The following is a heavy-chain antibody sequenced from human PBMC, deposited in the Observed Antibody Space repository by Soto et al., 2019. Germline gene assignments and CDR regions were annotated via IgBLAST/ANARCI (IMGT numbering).Heavy chain of an antibody. D-gene: IGHD3-9*01. CDR3: ATAYYDILTGYYCYFDY. V-gene: IGHV3-23*01. J-gene: IGHJ4*02. CDR1: GFTFSSYA. Sequence: GGSLRLSCAASGFTFSSYAMSWVRQAPGQGLEWVSAISGSGGSTYYADSVKGRFTISRDNSKITLYLQMNSLRAEDTAVYYCATAYYDILTGYYCYFDYWGQGTLVTVSS. CDR2: ISGSGGST.